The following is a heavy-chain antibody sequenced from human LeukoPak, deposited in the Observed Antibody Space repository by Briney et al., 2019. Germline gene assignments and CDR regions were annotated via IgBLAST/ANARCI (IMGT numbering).Heavy chain of an antibody. J-gene: IGHJ4*02. CDR3: ARDLTTYDSSGYSQSY. Sequence: ASVKVSCKASGYTFTSYDINWVRQATGQGLEWMGWMNPNSGNTGYAQKFQGRVTMTRNTSISTAYMELSSPRSEDTAVYYCARDLTTYDSSGYSQSYWGQGTLVTVSS. D-gene: IGHD3-22*01. CDR2: MNPNSGNT. CDR1: GYTFTSYD. V-gene: IGHV1-8*01.